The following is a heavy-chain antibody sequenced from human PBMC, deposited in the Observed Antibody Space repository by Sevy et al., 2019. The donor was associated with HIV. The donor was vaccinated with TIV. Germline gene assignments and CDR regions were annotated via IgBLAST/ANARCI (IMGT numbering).Heavy chain of an antibody. CDR3: ASQLGIGAFDI. D-gene: IGHD7-27*01. Sequence: GGSLRLSCAASGLSVSRNYLSWVRQAPGKGREWVSVIYAGGSTYYEDSVKGRFTVSRDKAKNRLYYQMNSLRAEDTAVYYCASQLGIGAFDIWGQGTMVTVSS. CDR1: GLSVSRNY. CDR2: IYAGGST. J-gene: IGHJ3*02. V-gene: IGHV3-53*01.